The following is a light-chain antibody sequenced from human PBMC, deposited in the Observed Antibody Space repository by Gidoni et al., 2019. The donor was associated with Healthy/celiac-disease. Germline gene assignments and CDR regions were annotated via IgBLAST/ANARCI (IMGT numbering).Light chain of an antibody. CDR2: DVS. CDR3: CSYAGSYVV. V-gene: IGLV2-11*01. CDR1: SSDVGGYNY. J-gene: IGLJ2*01. Sequence: QSALTQPRSVSGSPGQSVTISCTGTSSDVGGYNYVSWYQQHPGKAPKLMIYDVSKRPSGGPDRCSGSKSGNTASLTISGLQAEDEADYYCCSYAGSYVVFGGGTKLTVL.